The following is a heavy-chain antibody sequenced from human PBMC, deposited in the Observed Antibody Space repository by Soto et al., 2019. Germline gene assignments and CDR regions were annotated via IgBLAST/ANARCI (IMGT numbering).Heavy chain of an antibody. D-gene: IGHD3-3*01. Sequence: SETLSLTCAVSGYSISSSNWWGWIRQPPGKGLEWIGYIYYSGSTYYNPSLKSRVTMSVDTSKNQFSLKLSSVTAVDTAVYYCARKPGDDFWSGSNWFDPWGQGTLVTVSS. CDR1: GYSISSSNW. CDR2: IYYSGST. V-gene: IGHV4-28*01. J-gene: IGHJ5*02. CDR3: ARKPGDDFWSGSNWFDP.